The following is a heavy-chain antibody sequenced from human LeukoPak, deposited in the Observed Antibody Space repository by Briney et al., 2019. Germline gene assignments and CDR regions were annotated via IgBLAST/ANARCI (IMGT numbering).Heavy chain of an antibody. V-gene: IGHV3-48*02. J-gene: IGHJ3*02. CDR3: ASGAPGRYCSSTSCPMDI. CDR1: GFTFSIYS. Sequence: GGSLRLSCAASGFTFSIYSVNWVRQAPGKGLEWVSYISSSTSIYYADSVKGRFTISRDNAKNSLYLQMDSLRDEDTAVYYCASGAPGRYCSSTSCPMDIWGQGTMVTVSS. D-gene: IGHD2-2*01. CDR2: ISSSTSI.